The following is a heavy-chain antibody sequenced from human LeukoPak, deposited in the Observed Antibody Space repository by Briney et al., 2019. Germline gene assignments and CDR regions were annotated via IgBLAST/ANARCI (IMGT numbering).Heavy chain of an antibody. J-gene: IGHJ4*02. CDR1: GGTFTSYA. Sequence: SVKVSSKASGGTFTSYAISWVRQAPGQGLEWMGGIIPIFGTANYAQKFQGRVTITADESTSTAYMELSSLRSEDTAVYYCARDLSGSYSGGYFDYWGQGTLVTVSS. CDR2: IIPIFGTA. D-gene: IGHD3-10*01. CDR3: ARDLSGSYSGGYFDY. V-gene: IGHV1-69*01.